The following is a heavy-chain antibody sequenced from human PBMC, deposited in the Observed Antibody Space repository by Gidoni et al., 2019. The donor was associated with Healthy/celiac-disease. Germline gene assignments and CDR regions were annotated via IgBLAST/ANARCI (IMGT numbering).Heavy chain of an antibody. V-gene: IGHV3-33*01. CDR2: IWYDGSNK. J-gene: IGHJ6*02. CDR1: GFTFSSYG. CDR3: ARDWVTMTEVPGGGMDV. Sequence: QVQLVDSGGGVVQPGRSLRLSCAASGFTFSSYGMHWVRQDPGKGLEWVEVIWYDGSNKYYADSVKGRFTISRDNSKNTLYLQMNRLRAEDTAVYYCARDWVTMTEVPGGGMDVWGQGTTVTVSS. D-gene: IGHD3-22*01.